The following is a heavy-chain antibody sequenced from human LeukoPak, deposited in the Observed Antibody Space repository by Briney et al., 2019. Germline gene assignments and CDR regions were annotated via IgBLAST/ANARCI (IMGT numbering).Heavy chain of an antibody. CDR3: AKGSSRGNWFDP. Sequence: SETLSLTCTVSGGSISSYYWSWIRQPPGKGLEWIGYIYYSGSTNYNPSLKSRVTISVDTSKNQFSLKLSSVTAADAAVYYCAKGSSRGNWFDPWGQGTLVTVSS. CDR2: IYYSGST. D-gene: IGHD6-13*01. CDR1: GGSISSYY. J-gene: IGHJ5*02. V-gene: IGHV4-59*01.